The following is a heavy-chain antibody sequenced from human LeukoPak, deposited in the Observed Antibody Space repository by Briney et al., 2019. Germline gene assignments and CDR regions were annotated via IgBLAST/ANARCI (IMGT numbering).Heavy chain of an antibody. V-gene: IGHV4-31*03. CDR1: GGSISSGGYY. CDR3: ARLSSGSSTWYDIDY. Sequence: MPSETLSLTCTVSGGSISSGGYYWSWIRQHPGKGLEWIGYIYYSGSTYYNPSLKSRVTISVDTSKNQFSLKLNSVTAADTAVYYCARLSSGSSTWYDIDYWGQGTLVTVSS. CDR2: IYYSGST. J-gene: IGHJ4*02. D-gene: IGHD6-13*01.